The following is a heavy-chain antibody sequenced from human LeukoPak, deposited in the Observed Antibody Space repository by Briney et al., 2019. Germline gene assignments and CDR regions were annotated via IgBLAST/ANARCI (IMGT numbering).Heavy chain of an antibody. V-gene: IGHV1-18*01. J-gene: IGHJ4*02. CDR1: GYTFTSYG. CDR2: ISAYNGNT. CDR3: ARDSVILYKPAFDY. D-gene: IGHD2-8*01. Sequence: GASVKVSCTASGYTFTSYGISWVRQAPGQGLEWMGWISAYNGNTNYAQKLQGRVTMTTDTSTSTAYMELRSLRSDDTAVYYCARDSVILYKPAFDYWGQGTLVTVSS.